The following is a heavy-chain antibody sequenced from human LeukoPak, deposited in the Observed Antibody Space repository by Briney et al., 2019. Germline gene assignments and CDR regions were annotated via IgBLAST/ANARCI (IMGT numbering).Heavy chain of an antibody. CDR2: IIPIFGTA. Sequence: ASVKVSCKASGGTFSSYAISWVRQAPGQGLEWMGRIIPIFGTANYAQTFQGRVTITTDESTSTAYMELSSLRSEDTAVYYCARATYYYDSSARGVYYYYMDVWGKGTTVTVSS. J-gene: IGHJ6*03. V-gene: IGHV1-69*05. CDR1: GGTFSSYA. D-gene: IGHD3-22*01. CDR3: ARATYYYDSSARGVYYYYMDV.